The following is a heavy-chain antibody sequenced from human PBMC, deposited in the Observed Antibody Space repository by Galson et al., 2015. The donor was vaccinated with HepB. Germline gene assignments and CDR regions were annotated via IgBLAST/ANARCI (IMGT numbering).Heavy chain of an antibody. CDR3: AREGRYYYGSGGYLTNWNEPHAFDI. Sequence: SVKVSCKASGYTFTSYAMHWVRQAPGQRLEWMGWINAGNGNTKYSQKFQGRVTITRDTSASTVYMELSSLRSEDTAVYYCAREGRYYYGSGGYLTNWNEPHAFDIWGQGTMVTVSS. J-gene: IGHJ3*02. CDR2: INAGNGNT. CDR1: GYTFTSYA. D-gene: IGHD3-10*01. V-gene: IGHV1-3*01.